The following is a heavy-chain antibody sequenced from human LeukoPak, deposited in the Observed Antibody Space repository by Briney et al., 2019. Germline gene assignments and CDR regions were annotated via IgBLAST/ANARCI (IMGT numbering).Heavy chain of an antibody. CDR1: GGSFSGYY. J-gene: IGHJ5*02. D-gene: IGHD3-22*01. Sequence: SETLSLTCAVYGGSFSGYYWSWIRQPPGKGLEWIGEINHSGSTNYNPSLKSRVTISVDTSKNQSSLKLSSVTAADTAVYYCARRRVVISNNWFDPWGQGTLVTDSS. CDR3: ARRRVVISNNWFDP. CDR2: INHSGST. V-gene: IGHV4-34*01.